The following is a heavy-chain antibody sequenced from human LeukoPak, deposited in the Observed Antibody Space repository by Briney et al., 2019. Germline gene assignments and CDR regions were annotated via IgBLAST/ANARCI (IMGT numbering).Heavy chain of an antibody. V-gene: IGHV4-34*01. CDR1: GGSFSGYY. CDR2: INHSGST. CDR3: ARDGGLFNYYYYYYMDV. J-gene: IGHJ6*03. D-gene: IGHD3-16*01. Sequence: SETLSLTCAVYGGSFSGYYWSWIRQPPGKGLEWIGEINHSGSTNYNPSLKSRVTISVDTSKNQFSLKLSSVTAADTAVYYCARDGGLFNYYYYYYMDVWGKGTTVTISS.